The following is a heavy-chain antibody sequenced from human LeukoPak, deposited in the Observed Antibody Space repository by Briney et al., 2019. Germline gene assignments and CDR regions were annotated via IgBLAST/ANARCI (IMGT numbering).Heavy chain of an antibody. V-gene: IGHV4-59*08. D-gene: IGHD2-2*01. J-gene: IGHJ3*02. CDR1: GGSISSYY. CDR2: IYYSGST. Sequence: PSETLSLTCTVSGGSISSYYWSWIRQPPGKGLEWIGYIYYSGSTNYNPSLKSRVTISVDTSKNQFSLDLSSVTAADTAVYYCARQKWTSTSFLTKNAFDIWGQGTMVTVSS. CDR3: ARQKWTSTSFLTKNAFDI.